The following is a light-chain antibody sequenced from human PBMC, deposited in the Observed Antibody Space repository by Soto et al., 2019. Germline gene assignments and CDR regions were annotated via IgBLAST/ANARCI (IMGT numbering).Light chain of an antibody. CDR1: QNILYSPNNKNA. CDR2: WTS. Sequence: DIVMTQSPDSLAVSLGERATINCKSSQNILYSPNNKNALVWYQQKPGQPPKLLISWTSTRESGVPDRFSGSVSGTDFSLTISSLQAEDVAVYYCQQFYTTPTFGGGTKVEIK. CDR3: QQFYTTPT. J-gene: IGKJ4*01. V-gene: IGKV4-1*01.